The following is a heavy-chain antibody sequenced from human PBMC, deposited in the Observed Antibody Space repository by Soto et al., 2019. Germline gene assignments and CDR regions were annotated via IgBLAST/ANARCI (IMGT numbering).Heavy chain of an antibody. D-gene: IGHD3-10*01. Sequence: QVKLQESGPGLATPSGTLSLTCAVSGVSISSGNWWTWVRQSPQRGLEDIGEIFHDGTANYYPSFAPRVAISVDTSKNQFSLKLTSVTAADTAIYFCARLFYDTRLNYMYFDFWGQGTLVTVSS. J-gene: IGHJ4*02. CDR3: ARLFYDTRLNYMYFDF. V-gene: IGHV4-4*02. CDR1: GVSISSGNW. CDR2: IFHDGTA.